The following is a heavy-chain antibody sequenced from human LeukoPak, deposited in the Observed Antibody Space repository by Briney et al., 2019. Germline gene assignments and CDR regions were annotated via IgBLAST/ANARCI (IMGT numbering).Heavy chain of an antibody. Sequence: SVKVSCKASGGTFSSYAISWVRQAPGQGLEWMGGIIPIFGTANYAQKFQGRVTITADKSTSTAYMELSSLRSEDTAVYYCARDIAVTTSFEYFQHWGQGTLVTVSS. J-gene: IGHJ1*01. CDR1: GGTFSSYA. CDR2: IIPIFGTA. CDR3: ARDIAVTTSFEYFQH. V-gene: IGHV1-69*06. D-gene: IGHD2-21*01.